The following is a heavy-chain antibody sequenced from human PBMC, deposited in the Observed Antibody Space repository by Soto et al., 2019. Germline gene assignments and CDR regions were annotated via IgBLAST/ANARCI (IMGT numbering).Heavy chain of an antibody. CDR1: GFTFSDHY. V-gene: IGHV3-11*06. J-gene: IGHJ4*02. CDR3: VRSGDNYNLLDY. D-gene: IGHD1-1*01. Sequence: PGGSLRLSCAASGFTFSDHYMSWIRQAPGKGLEWIGYSSNSGSFTRYADSVKGRFSISRDNAKNSLYLQINSLRGDDTATYFCVRSGDNYNLLDYWGQGTPVTVYS. CDR2: SSNSGSFT.